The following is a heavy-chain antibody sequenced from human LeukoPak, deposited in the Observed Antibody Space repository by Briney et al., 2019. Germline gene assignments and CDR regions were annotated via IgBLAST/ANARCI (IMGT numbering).Heavy chain of an antibody. Sequence: GGSLRLSCAASGFIFSSYWMSWVRQAPGKGLEWVANIKQDGSEEYYVDSVEGRFTVSRDNAKNSLSLQMNSLRAEDTAVYYCATLGIRYFDWFNWGQGTLVTVSS. J-gene: IGHJ4*02. CDR3: ATLGIRYFDWFN. CDR1: GFIFSSYW. V-gene: IGHV3-7*01. CDR2: IKQDGSEE. D-gene: IGHD3-9*01.